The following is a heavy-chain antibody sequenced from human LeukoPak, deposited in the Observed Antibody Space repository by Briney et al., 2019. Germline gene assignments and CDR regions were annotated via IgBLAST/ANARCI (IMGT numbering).Heavy chain of an antibody. CDR1: GYTFTGYY. D-gene: IGHD2-8*01. CDR3: ARGARGCTNGVCRTNWFDP. J-gene: IGHJ5*02. Sequence: GASVKVSCKASGYTFTGYYMHWVRQAPGQGLEWMGWINPNSGGTNYAQKFQGRVTMTRDTSISTAYMELSRLRSDDTAVYYCARGARGCTNGVCRTNWFDPWGQGTLVTVSS. CDR2: INPNSGGT. V-gene: IGHV1-2*02.